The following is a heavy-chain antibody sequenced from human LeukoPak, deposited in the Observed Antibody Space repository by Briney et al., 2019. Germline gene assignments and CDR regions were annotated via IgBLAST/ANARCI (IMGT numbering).Heavy chain of an antibody. CDR2: IYYSGST. CDR1: GGSISSTSYY. Sequence: SETLSLTCSVSGGSISSTSYYWGWIRQPPGKGLEWIGSIYYSGSTYYNPSLKSRITISVDTSKNQFSLKLRSVTAADAAVYYCARQGGAFDYWGQGTLVTVSS. J-gene: IGHJ4*02. CDR3: ARQGGAFDY. V-gene: IGHV4-39*01. D-gene: IGHD2-21*01.